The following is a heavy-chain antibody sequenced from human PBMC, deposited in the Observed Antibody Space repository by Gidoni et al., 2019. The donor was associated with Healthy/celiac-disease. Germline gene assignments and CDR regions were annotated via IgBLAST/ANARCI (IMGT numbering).Heavy chain of an antibody. CDR2: ISSRGCST. Sequence: EVQLLESGGGLVQPGGSLRLSWAAAGFTFRSYAMSCVRLAPGKGLEGVSGISSRGCSTDYADSVNGRLTISRDNSKNTLYLQMNRLRDEDTAVYYCAKAFEAVAGSPPDYWGQGTLVTVSS. D-gene: IGHD6-19*01. J-gene: IGHJ4*02. CDR3: AKAFEAVAGSPPDY. CDR1: GFTFRSYA. V-gene: IGHV3-23*01.